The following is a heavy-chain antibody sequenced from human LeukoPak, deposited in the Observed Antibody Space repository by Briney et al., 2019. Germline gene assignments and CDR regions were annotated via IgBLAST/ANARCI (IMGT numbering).Heavy chain of an antibody. V-gene: IGHV4-59*01. J-gene: IGHJ2*01. CDR2: IYNSGST. Sequence: SVTLSLTCTVSDGSITSYYWNWIRQPPGKGLEWIGNIYNSGSTDYNPSLKSRVTISVNTSKNQISLKLNSVTAADTAVYYCARDKGPYWYFDLWGRGTLVTVSS. CDR3: ARDKGPYWYFDL. CDR1: DGSITSYY.